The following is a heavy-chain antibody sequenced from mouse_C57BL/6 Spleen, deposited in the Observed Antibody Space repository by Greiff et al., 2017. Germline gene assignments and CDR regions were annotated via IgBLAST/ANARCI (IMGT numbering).Heavy chain of an antibody. CDR3: ARRDYGSSPYWYFDV. CDR1: GYTFTSYW. CDR2: IYPGSGST. D-gene: IGHD1-1*01. V-gene: IGHV1-55*01. J-gene: IGHJ1*03. Sequence: VQLQQPGAELVKPGASVKMSCKASGYTFTSYWITWVKQRPGQGLEWIGDIYPGSGSTNYNEKFKSKATLTVDTSSSTAYMQLSSLTSEDSAVYYCARRDYGSSPYWYFDVWGTGTTVTVSS.